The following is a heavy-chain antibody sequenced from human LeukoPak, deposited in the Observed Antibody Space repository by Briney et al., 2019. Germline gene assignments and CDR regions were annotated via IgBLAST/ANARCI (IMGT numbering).Heavy chain of an antibody. CDR1: GFTFGRHA. D-gene: IGHD5-18*01. V-gene: IGHV3-23*01. Sequence: GGSLRLSCVASGFTFGRHATYWVRQAPGKGLEWVAGIFGRGGSPHYADPVKGRFTIPRHTSGKTMYRQINSLMAERPAVYFWGKATVGYSSGQKPAWPVDYWGQGTLVTVSS. J-gene: IGHJ4*02. CDR2: IFGRGGSP. CDR3: GKATVGYSSGQKPAWPVDY.